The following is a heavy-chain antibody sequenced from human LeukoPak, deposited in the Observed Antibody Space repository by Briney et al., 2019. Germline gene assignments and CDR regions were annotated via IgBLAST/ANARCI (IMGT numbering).Heavy chain of an antibody. CDR2: IYYSGST. Sequence: AGTLCLTCAVSGGSISSYYWSWIRQPPGKGLEWIGYIYYSGSTNYNPSLKSRVTISVATSKNQFTLKLSSVTAADTAVYYGPRWGLGDFANFDYWGQGTLVTASS. J-gene: IGHJ4*02. V-gene: IGHV4-59*01. D-gene: IGHD3-16*01. CDR3: PRWGLGDFANFDY. CDR1: GGSISSYY.